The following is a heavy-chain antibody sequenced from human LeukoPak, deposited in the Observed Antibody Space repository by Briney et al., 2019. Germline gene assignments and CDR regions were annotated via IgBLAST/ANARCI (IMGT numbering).Heavy chain of an antibody. V-gene: IGHV1-2*06. CDR3: ARDSDVLRYFDWSRHFDY. D-gene: IGHD3-9*01. Sequence: ASVKVSCKASGYTFTGYYMHWVRQAPGQGLERMGRINPNSGGTNYAQKCQGRVTMTRDTSISTAYMELSRLRSDDTAVYYCARDSDVLRYFDWSRHFDYWGQGTLVTVSS. J-gene: IGHJ4*02. CDR2: INPNSGGT. CDR1: GYTFTGYY.